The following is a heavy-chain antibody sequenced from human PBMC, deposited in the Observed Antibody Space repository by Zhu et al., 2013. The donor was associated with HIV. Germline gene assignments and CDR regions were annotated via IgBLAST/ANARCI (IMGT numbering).Heavy chain of an antibody. J-gene: IGHJ1*01. CDR1: GYTFNDYY. Sequence: EVQLVQSGSEVKNVGATIKISCEVSGYTFNDYYINWVRLAPGKGFQWMGLVDAEDGKIQDSDKFQGRVKITVDRSTHTTFMEMSSLKSEDTAVYYCAIQRSCSGSKVVTGQGPWGQGTRGPPSP. CDR3: AIQRSCSGSKVVTGQGP. CDR2: VDAEDGKI. V-gene: IGHV1-69-2*01. D-gene: IGHD2-15*01.